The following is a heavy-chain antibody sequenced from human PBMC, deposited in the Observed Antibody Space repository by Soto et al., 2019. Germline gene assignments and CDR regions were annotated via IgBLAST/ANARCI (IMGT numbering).Heavy chain of an antibody. CDR3: ARVYGSTTTCHVQAFDS. CDR1: GFTFSRYE. V-gene: IGHV3-48*03. CDR2: ISPGGDSS. D-gene: IGHD2-2*01. Sequence: PGGSLRLSGAASGFTFSRYEMNWVRHSPGATLEWVSYISPGGDSSNYAGSVKGRFTISRDNAKNSLYLQTNSLRVEDTAVYYCARVYGSTTTCHVQAFDSWGQGTLVTVSS. J-gene: IGHJ4*02.